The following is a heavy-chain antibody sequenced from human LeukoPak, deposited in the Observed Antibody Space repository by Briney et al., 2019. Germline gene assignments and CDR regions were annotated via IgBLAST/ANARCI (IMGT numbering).Heavy chain of an antibody. D-gene: IGHD6-19*01. J-gene: IGHJ4*02. CDR3: ARASIAVAHGFDY. V-gene: IGHV1-69*13. CDR1: GYTFTSYG. Sequence: WASVKVSCKASGYTFTSYGISWVRQAPGQGLEWMGGIIPIFGTANYAQKFQGRVTITADESTSTAYMELSSLRSEDTAMYYCARASIAVAHGFDYWGQGTLVTVSS. CDR2: IIPIFGTA.